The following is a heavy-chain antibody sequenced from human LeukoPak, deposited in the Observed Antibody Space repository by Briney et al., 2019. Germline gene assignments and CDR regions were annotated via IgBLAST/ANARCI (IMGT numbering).Heavy chain of an antibody. CDR2: IDGPTFRT. CDR3: ARSLSSSWHYFDF. Sequence: PGGSLRLSCAASGFTFSNHAMHWVRQAPGKGLEWVSTIDGPTFRTHYADSVMGRFTISRDNSKNTLYLQMNSLRAEDTAVYYCARSLSSSWHYFDFWGQGTLVTVSS. V-gene: IGHV3-23*01. D-gene: IGHD6-13*01. CDR1: GFTFSNHA. J-gene: IGHJ4*02.